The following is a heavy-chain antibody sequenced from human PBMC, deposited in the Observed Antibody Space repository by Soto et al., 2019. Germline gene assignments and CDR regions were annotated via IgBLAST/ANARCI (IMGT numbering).Heavy chain of an antibody. CDR3: AKGLELRYFDWLLAAFDI. Sequence: ASVKVSCKASGYTFTSHDINWMRQTTGQGLEWMGWMNPNSGHTNSAQKFQGRVTMTRDTSINTAYMELTNLRSEDTAVYYCAKGLELRYFDWLLAAFDIWGQGTMVTVSS. V-gene: IGHV1-8*01. CDR1: GYTFTSHD. J-gene: IGHJ3*02. CDR2: MNPNSGHT. D-gene: IGHD3-9*01.